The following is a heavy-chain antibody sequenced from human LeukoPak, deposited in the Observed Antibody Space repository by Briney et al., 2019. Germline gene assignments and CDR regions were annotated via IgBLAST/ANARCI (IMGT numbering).Heavy chain of an antibody. Sequence: GSSVKVSCKASGGTFSSYAISWVRQAPGQGLEWMGGIIPIFGTANYAQKFQGRVTITADESTSTAYMELSSLRSEDTAVYYCAREVPNWNYDDAFDIWGQGTMVTVSS. J-gene: IGHJ3*02. CDR1: GGTFSSYA. V-gene: IGHV1-69*01. CDR3: AREVPNWNYDDAFDI. D-gene: IGHD1-7*01. CDR2: IIPIFGTA.